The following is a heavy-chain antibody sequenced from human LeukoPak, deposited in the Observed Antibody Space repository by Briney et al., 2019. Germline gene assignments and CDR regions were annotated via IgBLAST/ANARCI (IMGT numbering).Heavy chain of an antibody. Sequence: PSGTLSLTCAVSGGSITQTNYWPWVRQPPGKGLEWIGEVNLQGGTNYNPSLLRRVAISVDTSANHVSLQMTSVTAADTAVHYCAREGGSYRPLDYSGQGTLVTVSS. CDR3: AREGGSYRPLDY. CDR2: VNLQGGT. J-gene: IGHJ4*02. D-gene: IGHD3-16*02. CDR1: GGSITQTNY. V-gene: IGHV4-4*02.